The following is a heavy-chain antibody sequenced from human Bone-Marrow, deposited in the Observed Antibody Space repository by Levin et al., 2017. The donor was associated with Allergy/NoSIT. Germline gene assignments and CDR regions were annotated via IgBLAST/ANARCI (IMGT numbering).Heavy chain of an antibody. J-gene: IGHJ4*02. V-gene: IGHV3-15*01. CDR2: IKSKTDGGTT. CDR1: GFTFSNAW. D-gene: IGHD2-15*01. Sequence: GGSLRLSCAASGFTFSNAWMSWVRQAPGKGLEWVGRIKSKTDGGTTDYAAPVKGRFTISRDDSKNTLYLQMNSLKTEDTAVYYCTTGGARTVRRYCSGGSCYKTFDYWGQGTLVTVSS. CDR3: TTGGARTVRRYCSGGSCYKTFDY.